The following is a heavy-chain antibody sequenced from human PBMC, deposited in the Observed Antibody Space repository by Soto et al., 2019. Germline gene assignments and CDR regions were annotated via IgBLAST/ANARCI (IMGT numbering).Heavy chain of an antibody. D-gene: IGHD3-10*01. J-gene: IGHJ6*02. V-gene: IGHV4-39*01. CDR1: GGSISSSSYY. CDR3: ARLPTMVRGVGYYYYGMDV. Sequence: SETLSLTCTVSGGSISSSSYYWGWIRQPPGKGLEWIGSIYYSGSTYYNPSLKSRVTISVDTSKNQFSLKLSSVTAADTAVYYCARLPTMVRGVGYYYYGMDVWGQGTTVTVSS. CDR2: IYYSGST.